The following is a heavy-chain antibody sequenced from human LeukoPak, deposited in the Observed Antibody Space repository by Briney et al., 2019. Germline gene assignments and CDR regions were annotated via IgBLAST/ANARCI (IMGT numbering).Heavy chain of an antibody. J-gene: IGHJ4*02. CDR1: GGSISSYY. CDR2: IYTSGST. D-gene: IGHD1-26*01. CDR3: ARLTLGGGLDY. V-gene: IGHV4-4*09. Sequence: PSETLSLTCTVSGGSISSYYWSWIRQPPGKGLEWIGYIYTSGSTNYNPSLKSRVTISVDTSKNQFSLKLSSVTAADTAVYYCARLTLGGGLDYWGQGTLVTVSS.